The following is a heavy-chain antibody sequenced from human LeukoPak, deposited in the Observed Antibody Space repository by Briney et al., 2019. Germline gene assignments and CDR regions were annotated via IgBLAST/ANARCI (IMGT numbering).Heavy chain of an antibody. V-gene: IGHV3-15*01. CDR1: GFTFTKDW. CDR2: INPSSDGGTT. J-gene: IGHJ4*02. Sequence: GGSLTLSCAASGFTFTKDWLSWVRQAPGKGLEWVGHINPSSDGGTTDYAAPVKGRFSISRDDSKNTLHLQMNRLKTEDTAVYYGTSGTWIQLWLDDCWGQGTLVTVSS. D-gene: IGHD5-18*01. CDR3: TSGTWIQLWLDDC.